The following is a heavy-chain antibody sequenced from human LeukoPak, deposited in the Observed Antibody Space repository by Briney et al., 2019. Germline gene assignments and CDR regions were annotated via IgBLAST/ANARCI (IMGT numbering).Heavy chain of an antibody. V-gene: IGHV4-59*08. CDR2: IYSSGST. J-gene: IGHJ4*02. CDR3: VRHSRDGYNPFDY. Sequence: SETLSLTCTVSGGSVINYYWSWVRQPPGKGLEWIGHIYSSGSTIYNPSLQSRVTMSIDTSKNQFSLNLNSVTAADTAVYYCVRHSRDGYNPFDYWGQGTLVTVSS. CDR1: GGSVINYY. D-gene: IGHD5-24*01.